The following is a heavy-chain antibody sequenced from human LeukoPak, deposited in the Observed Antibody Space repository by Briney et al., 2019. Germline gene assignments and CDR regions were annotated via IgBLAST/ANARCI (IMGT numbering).Heavy chain of an antibody. V-gene: IGHV4-59*10. D-gene: IGHD3-22*01. CDR2: IYTSGST. J-gene: IGHJ5*02. CDR1: GGSFSGYY. CDR3: ARTHYYDSSGYYQRGPVWFDP. Sequence: SETLSLTCAVYGGSFSGYYWSWIRQPAGKGLEWIGRIYTSGSTNYNPSLKSRVTMSVDTSKNQFSLKLTSVTAADTAVYYCARTHYYDSSGYYQRGPVWFDPWGQGTLVTVSS.